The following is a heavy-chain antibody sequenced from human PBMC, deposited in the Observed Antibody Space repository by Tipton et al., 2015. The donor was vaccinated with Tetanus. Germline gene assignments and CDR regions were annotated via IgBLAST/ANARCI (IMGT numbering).Heavy chain of an antibody. V-gene: IGHV4-31*03. CDR3: ARVDDSVWGSPFDP. J-gene: IGHJ5*02. Sequence: LSLTCTVSGGSVNSDDYYWTWIRQHPGKGLDWIGYIFHTGGADYNPSLKSRATISIDTSKNQFSLKLSSVTAADTAVYYCARVDDSVWGSPFDPWGQGVLVTVSS. CDR2: IFHTGGA. CDR1: GGSVNSDDYY. D-gene: IGHD3-16*01.